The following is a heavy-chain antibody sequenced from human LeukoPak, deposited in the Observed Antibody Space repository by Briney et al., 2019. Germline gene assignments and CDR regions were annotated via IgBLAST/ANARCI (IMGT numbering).Heavy chain of an antibody. CDR3: ARGQWELLFTNAFDI. Sequence: ETLXLXXTVSGGXXSSYYWSWIRQPPGKGLEWIXSIYYSGSTNYNPSLKSRVTISVDTSKNQFSLKLSSVTAADTAVYYCARGQWELLFTNAFDIWGQGTMVTVSS. CDR1: GGXXSSYY. D-gene: IGHD1-26*01. J-gene: IGHJ3*02. CDR2: IYYSGST. V-gene: IGHV4-59*01.